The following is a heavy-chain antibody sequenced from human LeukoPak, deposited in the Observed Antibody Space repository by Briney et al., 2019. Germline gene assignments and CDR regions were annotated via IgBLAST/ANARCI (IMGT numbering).Heavy chain of an antibody. D-gene: IGHD6-19*01. Sequence: GESLQISSKGSGYSFISYWIGWGRQMPGKRVEWMGIIYPGDSATRYSPSFQGQVTISADKSISTAYLQWSSLKASDTAMYYCARLGLAVDYYMDVWGKGTTVTVSS. CDR2: IYPGDSAT. J-gene: IGHJ6*03. V-gene: IGHV5-51*01. CDR3: ARLGLAVDYYMDV. CDR1: GYSFISYW.